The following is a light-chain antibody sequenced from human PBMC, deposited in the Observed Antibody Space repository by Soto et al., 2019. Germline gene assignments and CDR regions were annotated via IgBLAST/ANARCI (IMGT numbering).Light chain of an antibody. CDR3: QHYNYWPPKT. J-gene: IGKJ1*01. CDR1: QSVGNN. CDR2: GAY. Sequence: SVMTHSPTYLSVSPGERTTLSCRASQSVGNNLAWYQQKPGQAPRLLIYGAYTRATGIPARFSGSGSGTDFTLTISSLQSEDFAVYYCQHYNYWPPKTFGQGTKVDIK. V-gene: IGKV3-15*01.